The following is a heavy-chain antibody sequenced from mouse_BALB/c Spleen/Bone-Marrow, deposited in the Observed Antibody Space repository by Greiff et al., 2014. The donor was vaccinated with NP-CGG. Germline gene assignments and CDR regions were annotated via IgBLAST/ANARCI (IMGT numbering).Heavy chain of an antibody. D-gene: IGHD2-3*01. CDR2: IDPSDNYI. CDR3: ARSRGLYDYRYFDV. V-gene: IGHV1-69*02. CDR1: GYTFTSYW. J-gene: IGHJ1*01. Sequence: VQLQESGAELVKPGASVKLSCKASGYTFTSYWMNWVKQRPGQGLEWIGEIDPSDNYINYNQKVKGKGTLTVDKSSSTAYMQLSSLTSEDSAVYYCARSRGLYDYRYFDVWGAGTTVTVSS.